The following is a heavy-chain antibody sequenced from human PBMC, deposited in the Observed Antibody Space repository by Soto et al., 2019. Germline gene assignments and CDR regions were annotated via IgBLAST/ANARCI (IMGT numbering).Heavy chain of an antibody. Sequence: ASVKVSCKASGYTFTNFGVTWVRRAPGQGLQCMGWISAYTDTPNYAQKFQGRVTMTIDTSTSTADIDLGSLTSDDTAVYYCARVIPGVEDWFDPWGQGTRVTVS. CDR1: GYTFTNFG. D-gene: IGHD2-2*01. V-gene: IGHV1-18*01. J-gene: IGHJ5*02. CDR2: ISAYTDTP. CDR3: ARVIPGVEDWFDP.